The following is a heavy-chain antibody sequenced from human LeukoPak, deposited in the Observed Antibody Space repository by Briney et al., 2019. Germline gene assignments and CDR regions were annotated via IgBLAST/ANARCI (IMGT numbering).Heavy chain of an antibody. V-gene: IGHV1-2*02. D-gene: IGHD2-2*03. CDR1: GYTFTGYY. CDR3: ARIPPGYCSSTSCSVL. Sequence: ASVKVSCKASGYTFTGYYMHWVRQAPGQGLEWMGWINPNSGGTNYAQKFQGRVTMTRDASISTAYMELSGLRSDDTAVYYCARIPPGYCSSTSCSVLWGQGTLVTVSS. J-gene: IGHJ4*02. CDR2: INPNSGGT.